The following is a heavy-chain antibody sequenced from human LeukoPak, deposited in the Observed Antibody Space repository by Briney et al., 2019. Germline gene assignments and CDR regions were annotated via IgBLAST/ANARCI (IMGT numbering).Heavy chain of an antibody. J-gene: IGHJ4*02. D-gene: IGHD4/OR15-4a*01. CDR3: AKDVPSNYALQY. CDR2: ISWDGSSI. CDR1: GFTFDDYA. Sequence: GGSLRLSCAASGFTFDDYAMHWVRQAPGKGLEWVSLISWDGSSIYYADSVKGRFTISRDNSKNSLWLQMNSLRAEDTALYYCAKDVPSNYALQYWGQGTLVTVSS. V-gene: IGHV3-43D*03.